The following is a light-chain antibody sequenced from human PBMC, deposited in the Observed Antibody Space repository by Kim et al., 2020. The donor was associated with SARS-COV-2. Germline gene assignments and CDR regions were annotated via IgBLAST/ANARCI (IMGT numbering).Light chain of an antibody. CDR3: QQFHEWPPIT. CDR2: RVS. Sequence: EIVMTQSPATLSVSPGDRVTLSCRASQNIGSALAWYQQRPGQAPRLLISRVSARATGVPVRFTGGGSGTDFTLTISSLQSEDIAVYYCQQFHEWPPITFGGGTKVEI. V-gene: IGKV3-15*01. CDR1: QNIGSA. J-gene: IGKJ4*01.